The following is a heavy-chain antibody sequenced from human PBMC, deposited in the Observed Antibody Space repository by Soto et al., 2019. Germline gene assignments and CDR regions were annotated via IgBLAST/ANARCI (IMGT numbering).Heavy chain of an antibody. CDR2: IYYIGTT. CDR3: AREEKQLSRYGGDFDY. V-gene: IGHV4-61*01. J-gene: IGHJ4*02. D-gene: IGHD3-16*01. Sequence: QVQLQESGPGLVKPSETLSLTCSVSDGSVNSGNYYWSWIRQPPGKGLEWIGHIYYIGTTNYNHSLKSRVTISVDTSKNQFSLKVTSVTAADTAVYFCAREEKQLSRYGGDFDYWGQGILVTVSS. CDR1: DGSVNSGNYY.